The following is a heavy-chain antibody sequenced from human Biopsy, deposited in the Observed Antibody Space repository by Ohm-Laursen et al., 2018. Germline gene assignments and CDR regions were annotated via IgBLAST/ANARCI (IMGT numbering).Heavy chain of an antibody. Sequence: GTLSLICSVSGGSIISYYWTWIRQPPGKGLEWIGEINHGGTTKYYNPSLRSRASISKDTSKNQFSLRLTSVSAADTAVYYCARGRNYIWGNEPWDWGQGTLVTVSS. D-gene: IGHD3-16*01. V-gene: IGHV4-34*01. J-gene: IGHJ1*01. CDR1: GGSIISYY. CDR3: ARGRNYIWGNEPWD. CDR2: INHGGTT.